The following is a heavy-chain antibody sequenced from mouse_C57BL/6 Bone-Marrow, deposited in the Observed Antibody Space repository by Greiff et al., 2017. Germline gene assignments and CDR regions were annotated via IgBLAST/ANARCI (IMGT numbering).Heavy chain of an antibody. Sequence: QFQLQQPGSELVRPGTSVKLSCKASGYTFTSYWMHWVKQRPGQGLEWIGVIDPSDSYTNYNQKFKGKATLTVDTSSSTAYMQLSSLTSEDSAVYYCARSGYPAWFAYWGQGTLVTVSA. CDR2: IDPSDSYT. CDR3: ARSGYPAWFAY. V-gene: IGHV1-59*01. D-gene: IGHD3-1*01. J-gene: IGHJ3*01. CDR1: GYTFTSYW.